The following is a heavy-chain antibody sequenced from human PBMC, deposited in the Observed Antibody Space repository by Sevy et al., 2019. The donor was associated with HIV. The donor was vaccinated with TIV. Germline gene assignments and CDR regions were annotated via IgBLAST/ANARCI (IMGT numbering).Heavy chain of an antibody. V-gene: IGHV4-61*01. CDR3: ARVVGESCSGGTCSGWFDP. CDR2: IYYTGNT. D-gene: IGHD2-15*01. Sequence: SETLSLTCIVSGDSVTSSPHYWTWIRQPPGKGLEWIAYIYYTGNTNYNPSPRDRVTISVDISKNQFSLKLSSVTAADTAVYYCARVVGESCSGGTCSGWFDPWGQGTQVTVSS. J-gene: IGHJ5*02. CDR1: GDSVTSSPHY.